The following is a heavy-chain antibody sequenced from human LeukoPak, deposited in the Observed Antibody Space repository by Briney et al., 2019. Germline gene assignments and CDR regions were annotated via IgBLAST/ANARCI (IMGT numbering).Heavy chain of an antibody. J-gene: IGHJ5*02. V-gene: IGHV1-8*01. Sequence: GASVKVSCKASGYTFTSYDINWVRQATGRGLEWMGWMNPNSGNTGYAQKFQGRVTMTRNTSISTAYMELSSLRSEDTAVYYCARQDMITFGGVIVMTWFDPWGQGTLVTVSS. CDR1: GYTFTSYD. CDR3: ARQDMITFGGVIVMTWFDP. D-gene: IGHD3-16*02. CDR2: MNPNSGNT.